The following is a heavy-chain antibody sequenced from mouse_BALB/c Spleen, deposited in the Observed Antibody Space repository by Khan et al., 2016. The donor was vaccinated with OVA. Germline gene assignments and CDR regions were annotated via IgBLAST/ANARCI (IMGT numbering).Heavy chain of an antibody. V-gene: IGHV2-9*02. D-gene: IGHD2-3*01. CDR1: GFSLTSYG. Sequence: VQLQESGPDLVAPSQSLSITCTVSGFSLTSYGVHWVRQPPGKGLERLGVIWAGGSTNYNSALMSRLSIRKDNSKSQVFLKMNSLQTDDTAMYYCARFYDGYYYTVDYWGQGTSVTVSS. CDR2: IWAGGST. J-gene: IGHJ4*01. CDR3: ARFYDGYYYTVDY.